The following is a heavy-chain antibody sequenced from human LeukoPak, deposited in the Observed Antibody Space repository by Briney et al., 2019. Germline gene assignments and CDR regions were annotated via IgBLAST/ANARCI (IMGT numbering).Heavy chain of an antibody. Sequence: PGGSLRLSCAASGFTFSSYAMSWVRQAPGKGLEWVSAISGSGGSTYYADSVKGRFTISRDNSKNTLYLQMNSLRAEDTAVYYCAKGGPAATIYYYYGMDVWGQGTTVTVSS. CDR1: GFTFSSYA. CDR3: AKGGPAATIYYYYGMDV. J-gene: IGHJ6*02. D-gene: IGHD2-2*01. V-gene: IGHV3-23*01. CDR2: ISGSGGST.